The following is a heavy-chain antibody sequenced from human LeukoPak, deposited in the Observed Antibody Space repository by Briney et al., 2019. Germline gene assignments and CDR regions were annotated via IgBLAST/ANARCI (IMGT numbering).Heavy chain of an antibody. J-gene: IGHJ1*01. Sequence: GGSLRLSRAASGFTFSIYAMSWVRQAPGKGLEWVSGISDSGGSTYYADSVKGRFSISRDNSKNTLYLQMNSLKTEGTAVYYCTTDIYGSGSHYNTYFQHWGQGTLVTVSS. CDR2: ISDSGGST. CDR1: GFTFSIYA. CDR3: TTDIYGSGSHYNTYFQH. D-gene: IGHD3-10*01. V-gene: IGHV3-23*01.